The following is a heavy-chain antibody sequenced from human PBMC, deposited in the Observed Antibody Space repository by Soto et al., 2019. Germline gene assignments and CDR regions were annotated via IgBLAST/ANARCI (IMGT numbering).Heavy chain of an antibody. Sequence: TLSLTSTVSGDSISSGEYYGSGIRQPPGKGLEWIGYIYYTGYTYYTPSLKSRVTISIDTSKNQFSLTLTSVTAADTAVYYCARECSSSNCYITTFNNWLDPWGQGTLVTVSS. CDR1: GDSISSGEYY. J-gene: IGHJ5*02. CDR2: IYYTGYT. V-gene: IGHV4-30-4*01. CDR3: ARECSSSNCYITTFNNWLDP. D-gene: IGHD2-2*02.